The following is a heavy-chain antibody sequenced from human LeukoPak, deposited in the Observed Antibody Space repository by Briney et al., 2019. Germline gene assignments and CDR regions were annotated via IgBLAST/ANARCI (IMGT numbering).Heavy chain of an antibody. J-gene: IGHJ4*02. CDR2: TYYRSKWYT. V-gene: IGHV6-1*01. CDR3: VRESLNFDC. Sequence: SQTLSLTCAISGDSVSSNRAAWNWIRQSPSRGLEWLGRTYYRSKWYTDSAVSVKSRITISADTSKNQFSLQLNSVTPENTAVYYCVRESLNFDCWGQGTLVTVSS. CDR1: GDSVSSNRAA.